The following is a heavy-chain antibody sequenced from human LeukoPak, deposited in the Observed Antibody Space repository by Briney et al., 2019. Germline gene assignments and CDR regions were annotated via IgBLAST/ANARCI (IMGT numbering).Heavy chain of an antibody. CDR2: INHSGST. Sequence: SGTLSLICGVYGGSFSGYYWSWIRQPPGKGLEWMGEINHSGSTNYNPSVKSRVTISVDTSKNQFSLKLRSVNAGDTAVDYCARGGTRKYYDCWSGYPSFDYWGQGTLVTVSS. CDR1: GGSFSGYY. CDR3: ARGGTRKYYDCWSGYPSFDY. V-gene: IGHV4-34*01. D-gene: IGHD3-3*01. J-gene: IGHJ4*02.